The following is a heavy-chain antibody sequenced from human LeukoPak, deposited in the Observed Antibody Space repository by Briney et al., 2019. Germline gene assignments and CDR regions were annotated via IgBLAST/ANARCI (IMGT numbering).Heavy chain of an antibody. V-gene: IGHV3-33*01. CDR2: IWFDGSNK. D-gene: IGHD2-2*03. CDR1: GFTFSSYG. Sequence: PGRSLRLSCAASGFTFSSYGMHWVRQAPGKGLEWVAVIWFDGSNKYCADSVKGRFTISRDNSKNTLDLQVNSLRAEDTAVYYCARDGGYCSRTSCPASRMDVWGKGTTVTVSS. CDR3: ARDGGYCSRTSCPASRMDV. J-gene: IGHJ6*03.